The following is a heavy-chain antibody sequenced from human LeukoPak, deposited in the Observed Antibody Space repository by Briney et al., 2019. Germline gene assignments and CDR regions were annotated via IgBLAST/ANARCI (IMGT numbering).Heavy chain of an antibody. D-gene: IGHD3-10*01. CDR2: INHSGST. J-gene: IGHJ4*02. V-gene: IGHV4-34*01. Sequence: SETLSLTCAVYGGSFSGYYWSWIRQPPGKGLEWIGEINHSGSTNYNPSLKSRVTISVDTSKNQFSLQLNSVTPEDTAVYYCARDSFITMVRGVIDYWGQGTLVTVSS. CDR3: ARDSFITMVRGVIDY. CDR1: GGSFSGYY.